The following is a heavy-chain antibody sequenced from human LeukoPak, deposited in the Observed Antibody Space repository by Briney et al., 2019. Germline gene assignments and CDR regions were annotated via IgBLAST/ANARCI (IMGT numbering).Heavy chain of an antibody. CDR2: IYYSGST. D-gene: IGHD4-17*01. Sequence: SETLSLTCTVSSVSISSSSYYWGWIRQPPGKGLEWIGSIYYSGSTYYKPSLKSRVTITLDTSNNQLSMKLSSVAAADTAVYCWESDADYDSFDLWGQGTMVTVSS. CDR3: ESDADYDSFDL. J-gene: IGHJ5*01. V-gene: IGHV4-39*07. CDR1: SVSISSSSYY.